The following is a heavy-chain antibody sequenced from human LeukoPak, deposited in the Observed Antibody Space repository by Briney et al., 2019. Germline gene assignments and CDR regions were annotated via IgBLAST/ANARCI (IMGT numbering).Heavy chain of an antibody. V-gene: IGHV3-21*01. CDR3: AKDGDIGAAGYYFDY. J-gene: IGHJ4*02. D-gene: IGHD6-13*01. Sequence: GGSLRLSCAGSGFTFSSYSMNWVRQAPGKGLEWVSSISSSSSYIYYADSVKGRFTISRDNSKNTLYLQMNSLRAEDTAVYYCAKDGDIGAAGYYFDYWGQGTLVTVSS. CDR1: GFTFSSYS. CDR2: ISSSSSYI.